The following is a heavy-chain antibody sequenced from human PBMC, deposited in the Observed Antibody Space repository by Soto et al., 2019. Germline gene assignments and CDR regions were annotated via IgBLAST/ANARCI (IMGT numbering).Heavy chain of an antibody. V-gene: IGHV1-3*01. CDR2: INAGNGNT. CDR1: GYTFTSYA. CDR3: AREVVTFMDV. J-gene: IGHJ6*03. D-gene: IGHD3-22*01. Sequence: QVQLVQSGAEVKKPGASVKVSCKASGYTFTSYAMHWVRQAPGQRLEWMGWINAGNGNTKYSQKFQGRVTITRDTAASTAYMELSSLRSEDTAGYYCAREVVTFMDVWGKGTTGTVSS.